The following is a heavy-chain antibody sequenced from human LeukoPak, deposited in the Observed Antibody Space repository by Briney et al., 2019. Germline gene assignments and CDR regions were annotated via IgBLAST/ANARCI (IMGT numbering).Heavy chain of an antibody. CDR2: ISGYNGKT. CDR1: GYTFTSYG. CDR3: ARAFHTGYDYWYFDY. D-gene: IGHD5-12*01. V-gene: IGHV1-18*04. J-gene: IGHJ4*02. Sequence: ASVKVSCKASGYTFTSYGISWVRQAPGQGLEWMGWISGYNGKTIYAQKVQGRVSMATDTSTTTAYMELRSLRSDDTAVYYCARAFHTGYDYWYFDYWGQGTLVTVSS.